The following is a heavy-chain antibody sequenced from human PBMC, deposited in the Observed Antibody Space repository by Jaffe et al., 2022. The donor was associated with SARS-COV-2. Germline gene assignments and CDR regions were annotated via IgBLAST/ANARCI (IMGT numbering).Heavy chain of an antibody. CDR3: ARGGPQTGNYHGLWN. CDR1: GFDVIGNF. J-gene: IGHJ4*02. D-gene: IGHD4-4*01. V-gene: IGHV3-53*01. CDR2: IDSGATP. Sequence: EVQLVASGGGLIQTGGSLTLSCAASGFDVIGNFMTWVRQAPRKGLEWVSTIDSGATPFYADSVKGRFTVSGNSFKNTLFLQMNSLRDDDTAVYYCARGGPQTGNYHGLWNWGQGILVTVSS.